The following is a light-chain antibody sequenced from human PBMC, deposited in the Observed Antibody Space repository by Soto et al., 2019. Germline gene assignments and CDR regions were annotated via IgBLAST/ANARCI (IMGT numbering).Light chain of an antibody. J-gene: IGKJ3*01. V-gene: IGKV1-13*02. CDR2: DAS. CDR1: QAINRD. Sequence: AIQLTQSPPSLSASVGDRVTITCRASQAINRDLAWYRQKVGKGPELLIYDASKLESGVPSRFSGSGSGTEFTLTISSLQPEDFATYYCQRFNPFIFGPGTKVEIK. CDR3: QRFNPFI.